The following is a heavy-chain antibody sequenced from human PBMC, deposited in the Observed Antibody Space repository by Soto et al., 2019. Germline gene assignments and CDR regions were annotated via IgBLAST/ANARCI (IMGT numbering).Heavy chain of an antibody. Sequence: GESLKISCAASGFTFSSYAMSWVRQAPGKGLEWVSAISGSGGSTYYADSVKGRFTISRDNSKNTLYLQMNSLRAEDTAVYYCAKEGYYYDSSGYYNWFDPPGPATLVTVSS. D-gene: IGHD3-22*01. J-gene: IGHJ5*02. CDR1: GFTFSSYA. CDR2: ISGSGGST. CDR3: AKEGYYYDSSGYYNWFDP. V-gene: IGHV3-23*01.